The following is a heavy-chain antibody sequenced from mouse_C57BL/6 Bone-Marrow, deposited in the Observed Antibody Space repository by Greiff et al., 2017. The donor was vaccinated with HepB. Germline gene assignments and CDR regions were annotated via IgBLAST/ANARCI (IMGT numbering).Heavy chain of an antibody. J-gene: IGHJ4*01. V-gene: IGHV1-64*01. CDR3: ARKGTTVVGAMDY. Sequence: VQLQQPGAELVKPGASVKLSCKASGYTFTSYWIHWVKQRPGQGLEWIGMIHPNSGSTNYNEKFKSKATLTVDKSSSTAYMQLSSLTSEDSAVYYCARKGTTVVGAMDYWGQGTSVTVSS. CDR2: IHPNSGST. D-gene: IGHD1-1*01. CDR1: GYTFTSYW.